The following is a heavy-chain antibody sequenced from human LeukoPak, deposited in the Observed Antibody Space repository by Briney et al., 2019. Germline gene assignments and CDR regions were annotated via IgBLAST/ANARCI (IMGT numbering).Heavy chain of an antibody. V-gene: IGHV3-30*18. CDR1: GFTFSSYG. D-gene: IGHD2-2*01. J-gene: IGHJ4*02. CDR2: TSYDGSDK. Sequence: GGSLGLSCAASGFTFSSYGMHWVRQAPGKGLEWVAVTSYDGSDKYYADSVKGRFTISRDNSKNTLYLQMNSLRTEDTAVYYCAKDGYPLGYCSSTSCPYYFNYWGQGTLVTVSS. CDR3: AKDGYPLGYCSSTSCPYYFNY.